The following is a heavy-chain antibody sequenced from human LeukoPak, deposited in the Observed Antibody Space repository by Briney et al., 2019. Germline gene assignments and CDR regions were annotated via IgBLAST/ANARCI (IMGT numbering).Heavy chain of an antibody. Sequence: AGGSLRLSCAVSGFTFSNYWMNWVRQAPGKGLEWVASIGQDGGEKSYVDSMKGRFTISRDNTKNSLYLQMSSLRAEDTAVYYCARDGTAAGLYFDLWGQGTLVTVSS. CDR2: IGQDGGEK. J-gene: IGHJ4*01. D-gene: IGHD6-13*01. V-gene: IGHV3-7*01. CDR3: ARDGTAAGLYFDL. CDR1: GFTFSNYW.